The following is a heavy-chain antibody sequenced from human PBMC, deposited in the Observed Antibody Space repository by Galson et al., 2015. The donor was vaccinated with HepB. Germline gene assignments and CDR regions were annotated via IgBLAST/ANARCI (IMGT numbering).Heavy chain of an antibody. J-gene: IGHJ6*02. Sequence: SLRLSCAASGFTFSSYAMHWVRPAPGKGLEWVAVISYDGSNKYYADSVKGRFTIYRDNSKNTLYLQMNSLRAEDTAVYYCARPMVRGAAYYYGMDIWGQGTTVTVSS. CDR3: ARPMVRGAAYYYGMDI. V-gene: IGHV3-30*04. CDR2: ISYDGSNK. D-gene: IGHD3-10*01. CDR1: GFTFSSYA.